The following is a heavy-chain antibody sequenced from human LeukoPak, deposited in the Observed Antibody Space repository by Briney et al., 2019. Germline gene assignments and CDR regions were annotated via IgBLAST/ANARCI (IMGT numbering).Heavy chain of an antibody. CDR1: GGSISSSSYY. Sequence: SETLSLTCTVSGGSISSSSYYWGWIRQPPGKGLEWIGSIYYSGSTYYNPSLKSRVTISVDTSKNQFSLKLSSVTAADTAVYYCARYSGSYHTFDYWGQGTLVTVSS. V-gene: IGHV4-39*01. CDR3: ARYSGSYHTFDY. CDR2: IYYSGST. J-gene: IGHJ4*02. D-gene: IGHD1-26*01.